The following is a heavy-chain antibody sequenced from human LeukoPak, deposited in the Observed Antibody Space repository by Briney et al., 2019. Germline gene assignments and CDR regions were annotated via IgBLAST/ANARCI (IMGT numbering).Heavy chain of an antibody. J-gene: IGHJ4*01. Sequence: ASVKVSCKASGYTFTSYGISWVRQAPGQGLEWMGWISAYNGNTNYAQKLQGRVTMTTDTSTSTAYMELRSLRSDDAAVYYCARDGDSSGWSNPFDYWGQEPWSPSPQ. CDR1: GYTFTSYG. V-gene: IGHV1-18*01. CDR3: ARDGDSSGWSNPFDY. D-gene: IGHD6-19*01. CDR2: ISAYNGNT.